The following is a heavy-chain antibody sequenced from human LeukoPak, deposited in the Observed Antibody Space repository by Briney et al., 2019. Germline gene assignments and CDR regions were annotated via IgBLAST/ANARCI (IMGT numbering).Heavy chain of an antibody. V-gene: IGHV4-38-2*01. CDR1: GYSLSSGYD. D-gene: IGHD5-24*01. CDR2: IYHSGST. CDR3: ARGSILAGFDY. J-gene: IGHJ4*02. Sequence: SETLSLTCAVSGYSLSSGYDWGWIPQPPGRGLEWIGSIYHSGSTYYNPSLKSRVTISVDTSNNQCSLKLSSVTAADTAVYYCARGSILAGFDYWGQGTLVTVSS.